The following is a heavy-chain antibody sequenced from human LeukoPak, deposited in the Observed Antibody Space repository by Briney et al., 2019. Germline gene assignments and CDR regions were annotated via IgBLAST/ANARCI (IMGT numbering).Heavy chain of an antibody. CDR1: GFTFSSYS. D-gene: IGHD3-3*01. CDR2: ISSSSSYI. V-gene: IGHV3-21*01. CDR3: AREDRDFWSSYNAEYFDY. J-gene: IGHJ4*02. Sequence: GGSLRLSCAAAGFTFSSYSMNWVRQAPGKGLEWVSSISSSSSYIYYADSVKGRFTISRDNAKNSLYLQMNSLRAEDTAVYYCAREDRDFWSSYNAEYFDYWGQGTLVTVSS.